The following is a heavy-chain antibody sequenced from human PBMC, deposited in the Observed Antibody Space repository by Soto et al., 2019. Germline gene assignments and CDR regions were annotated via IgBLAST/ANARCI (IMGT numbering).Heavy chain of an antibody. D-gene: IGHD6-13*01. CDR2: ISGSGGST. V-gene: IGHV3-23*01. CDR3: AEENVYSSRWFEFDD. J-gene: IGHJ4*02. CDR1: GFTFSSYA. Sequence: EVQLLESGGGLVQPGGSLRLSCAASGFTFSSYAMSWVRQAPGTGLEWVSAISGSGGSTYYADSVKGRFTISRDNSKNTLYLQRNSLRDEYTAVYYCAEENVYSSRWFEFDDWGQGTLVTVSS.